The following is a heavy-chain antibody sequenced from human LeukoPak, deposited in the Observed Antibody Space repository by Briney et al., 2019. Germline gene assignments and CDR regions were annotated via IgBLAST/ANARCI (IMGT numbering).Heavy chain of an antibody. CDR2: IYYSGST. CDR3: ASLVIPGSPYYDFWSGYYRDAFDI. CDR1: GGSISSYY. D-gene: IGHD3-3*01. Sequence: PSETLSLTCTVSGGSISSYYWSWIRQPPGKGLEWIGYIYYSGSTNYNPSLKSRVTISVDTSKNQFSPKLSSVTAADTAVYYCASLVIPGSPYYDFWSGYYRDAFDIWGQGTMVTVSS. J-gene: IGHJ3*02. V-gene: IGHV4-59*08.